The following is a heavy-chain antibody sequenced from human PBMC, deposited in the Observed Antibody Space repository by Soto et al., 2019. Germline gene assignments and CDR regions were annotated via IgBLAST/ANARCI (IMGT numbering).Heavy chain of an antibody. CDR3: ASGALATGSYYYYVMDV. CDR1: GGTFSSYA. Sequence: QVQLVQSGAEVKKPGSSVKVSCKASGGTFSSYAISWVRQAPGQGLEWMGGIIPIFGTANYAQKFQGRVTITADESTSTAYMELSSLRSEDTAVYYCASGALATGSYYYYVMDVWGQGTTVTVSS. CDR2: IIPIFGTA. D-gene: IGHD1-26*01. J-gene: IGHJ6*02. V-gene: IGHV1-69*01.